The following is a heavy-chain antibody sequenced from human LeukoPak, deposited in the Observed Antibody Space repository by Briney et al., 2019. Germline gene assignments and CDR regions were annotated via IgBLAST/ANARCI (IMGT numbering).Heavy chain of an antibody. CDR2: VSGSGNAK. V-gene: IGHV3-48*01. D-gene: IGHD2/OR15-2a*01. Sequence: GGSLRLSCAASGFSFSSYSMNWVRQAPGKGLEWVSYVSGSGNAKHYTDSVKGRFTISRDNAKNALYLQMNSLRAEDTAVYFCARDYVYAFDYWGQGTLVTVSS. J-gene: IGHJ4*02. CDR3: ARDYVYAFDY. CDR1: GFSFSSYS.